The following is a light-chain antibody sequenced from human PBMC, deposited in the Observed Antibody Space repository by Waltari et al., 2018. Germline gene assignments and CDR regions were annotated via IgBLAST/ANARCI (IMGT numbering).Light chain of an antibody. Sequence: DVQMTQSPSSLSASVGDRVSITCRASQTISSYLAWYQQKPGKVPQLLIYAASSLESRVPSRFSGSGSGTEFTLTIISLQPEDFATYYCQQHNSHPWTFGQGTKVEIK. J-gene: IGKJ1*01. CDR2: AAS. CDR1: QTISSY. V-gene: IGKV1-17*03. CDR3: QQHNSHPWT.